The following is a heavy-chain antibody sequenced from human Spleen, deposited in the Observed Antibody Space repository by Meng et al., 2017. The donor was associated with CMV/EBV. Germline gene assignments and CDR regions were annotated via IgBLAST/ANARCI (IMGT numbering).Heavy chain of an antibody. CDR3: ARALYYDFWSGYYTADYYYYYGMDV. CDR1: GYNFTSYE. D-gene: IGHD3-3*01. V-gene: IGHV1-8*01. CDR2: MNPNSGNT. J-gene: IGHJ6*02. Sequence: SVQVPRMSSGYNFTSYEINWVRQATGQGLEWMGWMNPNSGNTGYAQKFQGRVTMTRNTSISTAYMELSSLRSEDTAVYYCARALYYDFWSGYYTADYYYYYGMDVWGQGTTVTVSS.